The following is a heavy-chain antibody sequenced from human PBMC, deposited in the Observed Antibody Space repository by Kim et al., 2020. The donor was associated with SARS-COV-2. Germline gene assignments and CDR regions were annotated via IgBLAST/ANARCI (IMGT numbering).Heavy chain of an antibody. D-gene: IGHD3-22*01. CDR2: ISYDGSNK. V-gene: IGHV3-30*18. J-gene: IGHJ6*02. CDR1: GFTFSSYG. Sequence: GGSLRLSCAASGFTFSSYGMHWVRQAPGKGLEWVAVISYDGSNKYYADSVKGRFTISRDNSKNTLYLQMNSLRAEDTAVYYCAKGDYYDSSGYYYTSPYYYYGMDVWGQGTTVTVSS. CDR3: AKGDYYDSSGYYYTSPYYYYGMDV.